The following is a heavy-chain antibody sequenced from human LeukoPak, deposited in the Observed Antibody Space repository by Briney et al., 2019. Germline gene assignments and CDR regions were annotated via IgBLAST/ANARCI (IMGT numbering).Heavy chain of an antibody. CDR1: GGSVSSGSYY. J-gene: IGHJ4*02. V-gene: IGHV4-61*01. CDR2: IYSSGST. Sequence: SETLSLTCTVSGGSVSSGSYYWSWIRQPPGKGLEWLGYIYSSGSTNYNPSLKSRVTMSVDTSKNQFSLKLSSVTAADTAVYYCARDYVYGSGSYYNRGFDYWGQGTLVTVSS. D-gene: IGHD3-10*01. CDR3: ARDYVYGSGSYYNRGFDY.